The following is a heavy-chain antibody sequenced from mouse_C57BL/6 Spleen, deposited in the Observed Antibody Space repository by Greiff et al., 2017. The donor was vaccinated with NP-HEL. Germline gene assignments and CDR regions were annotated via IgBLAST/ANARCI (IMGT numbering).Heavy chain of an antibody. Sequence: EVKLQESGPGLVKPSQSLSLTCSVTGYSITSGYYWNWIRQFPGNKLEWMGYISYDGSNNYNPSLKNRISITRDTSKNQFFLKLNSVTTEDTATYYCAQVDYYGSSYPYFDYWGQGTTLTVSS. CDR3: AQVDYYGSSYPYFDY. D-gene: IGHD1-1*01. J-gene: IGHJ2*01. CDR2: ISYDGSN. V-gene: IGHV3-6*01. CDR1: GYSITSGYY.